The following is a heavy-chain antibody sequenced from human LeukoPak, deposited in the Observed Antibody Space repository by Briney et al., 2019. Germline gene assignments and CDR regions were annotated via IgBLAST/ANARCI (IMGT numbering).Heavy chain of an antibody. V-gene: IGHV1-69*04. CDR2: IIPIHGIA. D-gene: IGHD4-23*01. J-gene: IGHJ6*02. CDR3: ASRLYGGNSKKYYYYYGMDV. CDR1: GGTFSSYA. Sequence: GSSVKVSCKACGGTFSSYAISWLRQAPGQGLEWMGRIIPIHGIANYAQKFQGRVTITADKSTSTDYMELSSLRSEDTAVYYCASRLYGGNSKKYYYYYGMDVWGQGTTVTVSS.